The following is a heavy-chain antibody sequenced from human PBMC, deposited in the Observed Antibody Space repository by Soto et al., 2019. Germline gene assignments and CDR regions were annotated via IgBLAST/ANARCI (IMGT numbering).Heavy chain of an antibody. D-gene: IGHD2-2*01. CDR3: ARDLRPRYCSSTSCQYYYYGMDV. CDR1: GGSISSGGYY. V-gene: IGHV4-31*03. J-gene: IGHJ6*02. Sequence: PSETLSLTCTVSGGSISSGGYYWSWIRQHPGKGLEWIGYIYYSGSTYYNPSLKSRVTISVDTSKNQFSLKLSSVTAADTAVYYCARDLRPRYCSSTSCQYYYYGMDVWGQGTKVTVSS. CDR2: IYYSGST.